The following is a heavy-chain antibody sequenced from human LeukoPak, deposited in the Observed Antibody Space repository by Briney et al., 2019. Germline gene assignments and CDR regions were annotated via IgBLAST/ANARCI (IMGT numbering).Heavy chain of an antibody. V-gene: IGHV1-18*01. Sequence: GASVKVSCKASGYTFTTSGISWVRQAPGQGLEWMGWIATYNNNTSYAQRLQDRVSMTTETSTNTAYMELRSLRSDDTAVYYCARGGVARYCHGSGSYLTPFDYWGQGTLVTVSP. D-gene: IGHD3-10*01. CDR3: ARGGVARYCHGSGSYLTPFDY. CDR1: GYTFTTSG. CDR2: IATYNNNT. J-gene: IGHJ4*02.